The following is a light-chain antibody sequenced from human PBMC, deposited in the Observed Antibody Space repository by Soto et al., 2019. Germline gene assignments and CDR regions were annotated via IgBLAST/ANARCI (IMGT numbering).Light chain of an antibody. V-gene: IGLV1-40*01. CDR1: SSNIGAGYD. CDR3: QSYDSSLSGFYV. Sequence: QLVLTQPPSVSGAPGQRVTISCTGSSSNIGAGYDVHWYQQLPGTAPKLLIYSNSNRPSGVPDRFSGSKSGTSASLAITGLQAEDEADYYCQSYDSSLSGFYVFGTGTKLTVL. J-gene: IGLJ1*01. CDR2: SNS.